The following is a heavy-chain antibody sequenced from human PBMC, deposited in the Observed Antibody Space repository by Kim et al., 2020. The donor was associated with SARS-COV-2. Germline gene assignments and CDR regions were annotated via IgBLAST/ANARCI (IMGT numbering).Heavy chain of an antibody. D-gene: IGHD3-22*01. CDR1: GFTFGDYA. V-gene: IGHV3-49*03. J-gene: IGHJ4*02. Sequence: GGSLRLSCTASGFTFGDYAMSWFRQAPGKGLEWVGFIRSKAYGGTTEYAASVKGRFTIVRDESKSIAYLQMNSLKNEDTAVYYCTRDLARDYYDSSGYYYYFDYWGQGTLVTVSS. CDR3: TRDLARDYYDSSGYYYYFDY. CDR2: IRSKAYGGTT.